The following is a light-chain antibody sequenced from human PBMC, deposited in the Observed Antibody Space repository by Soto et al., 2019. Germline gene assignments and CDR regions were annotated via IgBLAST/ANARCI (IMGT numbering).Light chain of an antibody. V-gene: IGLV2-14*01. CDR1: DNDIGGYNF. CDR3: SSYTTSSPLFV. CDR2: GVN. J-gene: IGLJ1*01. Sequence: QSVLTQPASVSGSPGESITISCTGTDNDIGGYNFVSWYQQHPGKAPKLMIFGVNDRPSGVSSRFSGSSSGNTASLTISGLQAEDEADYYCSSYTTSSPLFVFGPGTQLTVL.